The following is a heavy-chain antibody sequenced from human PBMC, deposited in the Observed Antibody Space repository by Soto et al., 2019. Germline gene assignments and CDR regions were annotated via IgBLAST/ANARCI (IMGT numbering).Heavy chain of an antibody. V-gene: IGHV3-33*01. CDR1: GMTFSSYG. D-gene: IGHD5-18*01. J-gene: IGHJ4*02. CDR2: IWYDGGNQ. CDR3: AREMGIQYFDL. Sequence: QVQLVESGGGVVQSGRSLRLSCAASGMTFSSYGMHWVRQAPGKGLEWVAFIWYDGGNQYYADSVKGRFTISRDNSKNALYLQMKDLSAEDTAVYYCAREMGIQYFDLWGQGTLVTVFS.